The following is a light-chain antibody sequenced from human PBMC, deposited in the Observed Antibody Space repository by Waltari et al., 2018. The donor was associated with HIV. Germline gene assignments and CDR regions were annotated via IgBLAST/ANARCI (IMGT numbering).Light chain of an antibody. V-gene: IGLV3-1*01. CDR1: ESGDRY. J-gene: IGLJ2*01. CDR3: QAWGSTTSGV. Sequence: SYAVTQPPAVAVSRGQTASLTRSGYESGDRYTCWYQQKPGQSPLLVIYQDDKRPSGIPARFSASSSGHTATLTISGTLPMDEADYYCQAWGSTTSGVFGRGTKLTVL. CDR2: QDD.